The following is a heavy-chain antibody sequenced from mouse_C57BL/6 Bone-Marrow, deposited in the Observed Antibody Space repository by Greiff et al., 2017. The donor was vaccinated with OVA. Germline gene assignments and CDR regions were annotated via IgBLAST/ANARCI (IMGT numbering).Heavy chain of an antibody. CDR3: ARVGLLWYPYYFDY. V-gene: IGHV1-39*01. Sequence: VQLKESGPELVKPGASVKISCKASGYSFTDYNMNWVKQSNGKSLEWIGVINPNYGTTSYNQKFKGKATLTVDQSSSTAYMQLNSLTSEDSAVYYCARVGLLWYPYYFDYWGQGTTLTVSS. J-gene: IGHJ2*01. CDR1: GYSFTDYN. CDR2: INPNYGTT. D-gene: IGHD2-10*01.